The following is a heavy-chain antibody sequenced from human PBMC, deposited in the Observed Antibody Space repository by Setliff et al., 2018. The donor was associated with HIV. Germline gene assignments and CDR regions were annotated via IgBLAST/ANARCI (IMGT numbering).Heavy chain of an antibody. D-gene: IGHD3-10*01. V-gene: IGHV4-59*01. CDR1: GGSISSYY. J-gene: IGHJ6*02. CDR2: IYYSGST. Sequence: SETLSLTCTVSGGSISSYYWSWIRQPPGKGLEWIGYIYYSGSTNYNPSLKSRVTISVDPSKNQFSLKLSSVTAADTAVYYCARGSPQGWFGELLGYYYGMDVWCQGTTVTVSS. CDR3: ARGSPQGWFGELLGYYYGMDV.